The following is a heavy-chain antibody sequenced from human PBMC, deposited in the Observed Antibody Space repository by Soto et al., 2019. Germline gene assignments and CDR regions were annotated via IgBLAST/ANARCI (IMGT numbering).Heavy chain of an antibody. CDR3: ARDQSFDRSYYYGIDV. CDR1: GYPFTHYG. CDR2: ISPFNGNT. D-gene: IGHD3-10*01. Sequence: QVQLVQSGAEVKKPGASVKVSCKSSGYPFTHYGITWVRQAPGQGPEWMGWISPFNGNTNYGQTLQGRVTLTTDTSTNTVYMELRSLRSDDTAVYYCARDQSFDRSYYYGIDVWGQGTTVTVSS. V-gene: IGHV1-18*01. J-gene: IGHJ6*02.